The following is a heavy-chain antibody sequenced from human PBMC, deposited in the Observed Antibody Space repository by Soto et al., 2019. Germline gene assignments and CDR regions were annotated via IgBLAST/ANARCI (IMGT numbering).Heavy chain of an antibody. J-gene: IGHJ3*02. CDR3: ARDIGGVIAHDAFDI. CDR2: IYTSGST. CDR1: GGSISGYS. D-gene: IGHD3-16*02. Sequence: PSETLSLTCTVSGGSISGYSWSWIRQPAGKGMEWIGRIYTSGSTNYNPSLKSRVTMSVDTSKNQLSLKLSYVTAADTAVYYCARDIGGVIAHDAFDIWGQGTMVT. V-gene: IGHV4-4*07.